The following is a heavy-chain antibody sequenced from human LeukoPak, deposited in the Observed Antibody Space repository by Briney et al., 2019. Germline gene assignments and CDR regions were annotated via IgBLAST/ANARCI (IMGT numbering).Heavy chain of an antibody. CDR3: ARGTEDYYDSSGYYYEDY. D-gene: IGHD3-22*01. V-gene: IGHV3-7*03. CDR2: IKQDGSEK. Sequence: GGSLRLSCAASGFTFSSYSMNWVRQAPGKGLEWVANIKQDGSEKYYVDSVKGRFTISRDNAKNSLYLQMNSLRAEDTAVYYCARGTEDYYDSSGYYYEDYWGQGTLVTVSS. J-gene: IGHJ4*02. CDR1: GFTFSSYS.